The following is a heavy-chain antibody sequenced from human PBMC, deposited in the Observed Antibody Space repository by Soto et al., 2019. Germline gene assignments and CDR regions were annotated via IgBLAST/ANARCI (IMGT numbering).Heavy chain of an antibody. CDR1: GYSFTSYW. CDR2: IYPGDSDT. Sequence: GESLKISCKGSGYSFTSYWIGWVRQMPGKGLEWMGIIYPGDSDTRYSPSFQGQVTISADKSSSAAYLQWSSLKASDSAMYYCARHSNRAADGYYYYYYYMDVWGKGTTVTVS. V-gene: IGHV5-51*01. D-gene: IGHD6-13*01. CDR3: ARHSNRAADGYYYYYYYMDV. J-gene: IGHJ6*03.